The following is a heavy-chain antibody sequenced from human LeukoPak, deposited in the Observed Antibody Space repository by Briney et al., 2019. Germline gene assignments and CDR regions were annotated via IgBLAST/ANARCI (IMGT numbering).Heavy chain of an antibody. J-gene: IGHJ4*02. V-gene: IGHV3-23*01. Sequence: TGGSLRLSCAASGFTFNNYAMSWVRQAPGKGLEWVSAISGSGGSTYYADSVKGRFTISRDNSKNTLYLQMNSLRAEDTAVYYCAKLGVVRFGELLRVDYWGQGTLVTVSS. CDR3: AKLGVVRFGELLRVDY. CDR1: GFTFNNYA. D-gene: IGHD3-10*01. CDR2: ISGSGGST.